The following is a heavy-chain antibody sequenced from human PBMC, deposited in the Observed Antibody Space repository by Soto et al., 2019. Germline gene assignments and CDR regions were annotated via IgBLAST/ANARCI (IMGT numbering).Heavy chain of an antibody. J-gene: IGHJ6*03. D-gene: IGHD4-17*01. Sequence: QVQLQESGPGLVKPSQTLSLTCTVSGGSISSGGYYWSWIRQHPGKGLEWIGYIYYSGSTYYNPSLKSRVTISVAPSKNQFSLKLSSVTAADTAVYYCARVATVTLRYYYYYYMDVWGKGTTVTVSS. CDR3: ARVATVTLRYYYYYYMDV. V-gene: IGHV4-31*03. CDR2: IYYSGST. CDR1: GGSISSGGYY.